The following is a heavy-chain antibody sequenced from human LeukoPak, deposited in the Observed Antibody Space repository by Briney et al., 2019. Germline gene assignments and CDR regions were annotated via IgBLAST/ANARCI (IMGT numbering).Heavy chain of an antibody. Sequence: ASVKVSCKASGYTFSDYHMHWVRQAPGQGLEWMGYINPISGATNLRQKFRGRVTMTRDTSTSTVYMELSGLISDDTAVYYCARDPVQVVSLHSDYWGQGTLVTVSS. CDR1: GYTFSDYH. CDR2: INPISGAT. CDR3: ARDPVQVVSLHSDY. J-gene: IGHJ4*02. D-gene: IGHD5/OR15-5a*01. V-gene: IGHV1-2*02.